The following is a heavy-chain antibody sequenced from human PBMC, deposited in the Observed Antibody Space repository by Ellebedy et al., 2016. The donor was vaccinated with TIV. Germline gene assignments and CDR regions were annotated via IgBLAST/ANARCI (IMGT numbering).Heavy chain of an antibody. V-gene: IGHV1-69*13. D-gene: IGHD3-10*01. CDR1: GGTFSSYA. CDR2: IIPIFGTA. J-gene: IGHJ4*02. CDR3: ARKFMVRGPGFDY. Sequence: SVKVSXXASGGTFSSYAISWVRQAPGQGLEWMGGIIPIFGTANYAQKFQGRVTITADESTSTAYMELSSLRSKDTAVYYCARKFMVRGPGFDYWGQGTLVTVSS.